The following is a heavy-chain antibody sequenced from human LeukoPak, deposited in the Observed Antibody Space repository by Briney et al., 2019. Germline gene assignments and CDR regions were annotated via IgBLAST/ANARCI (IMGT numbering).Heavy chain of an antibody. CDR1: GFTFSSYA. J-gene: IGHJ4*02. CDR3: ARKWSSSYTSFDS. D-gene: IGHD6-13*01. CDR2: ISSNGGST. V-gene: IGHV3-64*01. Sequence: PGGSLRLSCAASGFTFSSYAMHWVRQAPGKGLEYVSAISSNGGSTSYANSVKGRFTISRDNPKNTLYLQMNSLRAEDAAVYYCARKWSSSYTSFDSWGQGTLVTVSS.